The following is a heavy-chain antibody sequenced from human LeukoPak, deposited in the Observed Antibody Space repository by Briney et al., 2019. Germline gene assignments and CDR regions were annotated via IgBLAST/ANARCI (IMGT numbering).Heavy chain of an antibody. D-gene: IGHD6-19*01. Sequence: GGSLRLSCAASGFTFSSYAMHWVRQAPGKGLEWVAMISYDGGNKYYADSVKGRFPISRDNSKNTVYLQMNGLRAEDTAVYYCAKGFSSGWPPLLDYWGQGTLVTVSS. CDR3: AKGFSSGWPPLLDY. CDR2: ISYDGGNK. J-gene: IGHJ4*02. V-gene: IGHV3-30*04. CDR1: GFTFSSYA.